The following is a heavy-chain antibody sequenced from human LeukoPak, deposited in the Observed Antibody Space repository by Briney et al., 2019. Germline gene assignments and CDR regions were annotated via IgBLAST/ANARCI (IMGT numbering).Heavy chain of an antibody. Sequence: GGSLRLSCAASGFTFDDYAMPWVRQAPGKGLEWVSGISWNSGSIGYADSVKGRFTISRDNAKNSLYLQMNSLRAEDTALYYCAKVVSIAAAGDAFDIWGQGTMVTVSS. D-gene: IGHD6-13*01. CDR1: GFTFDDYA. CDR3: AKVVSIAAAGDAFDI. CDR2: ISWNSGSI. V-gene: IGHV3-9*01. J-gene: IGHJ3*02.